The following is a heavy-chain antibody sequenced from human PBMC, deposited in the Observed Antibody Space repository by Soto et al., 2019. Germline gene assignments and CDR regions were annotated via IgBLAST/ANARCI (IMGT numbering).Heavy chain of an antibody. Sequence: ASVKVSCKASGYTFTSYAMHWVRQAPGQRLEWMGWINADNGNTNYSQKFQGRVTITTDTSASTAYMELRSLRSDDTAVYYRARAASTSGYSYGYSDYWGQGTLVTVSS. CDR1: GYTFTSYA. CDR2: INADNGNT. D-gene: IGHD5-18*01. J-gene: IGHJ4*02. CDR3: ARAASTSGYSYGYSDY. V-gene: IGHV1-3*01.